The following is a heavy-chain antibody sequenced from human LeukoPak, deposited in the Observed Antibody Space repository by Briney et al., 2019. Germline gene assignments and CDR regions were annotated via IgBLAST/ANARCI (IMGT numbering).Heavy chain of an antibody. Sequence: GGSLRLSCAASGFTFNYYAMSWVRQAPGKGLEWVSAISGSGGSTYYADSVKGRFTISRDNSKNTLYLQMSSLRAEDTAVYYCARDLAQYYYYYYYMDVWGKGTTVTVSS. J-gene: IGHJ6*03. CDR1: GFTFNYYA. V-gene: IGHV3-23*01. D-gene: IGHD3-3*02. CDR2: ISGSGGST. CDR3: ARDLAQYYYYYYYMDV.